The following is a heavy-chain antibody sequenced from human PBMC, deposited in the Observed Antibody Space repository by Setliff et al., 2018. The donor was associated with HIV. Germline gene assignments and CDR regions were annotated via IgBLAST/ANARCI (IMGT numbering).Heavy chain of an antibody. Sequence: GAYLRRLSCAASGFTFRKYSMNWVRQAPGMGLKWVSYISSTSSTIYYADSVKGRFTISRDNAKNSLYLQMNSLRAEDRSVYYCATLWDYFDSTVHYYGGGEHDFWGQGTLVTVSS. CDR3: ATLWDYFDSTVHYYGGGEHDF. CDR2: ISSTSSTI. D-gene: IGHD3-22*01. V-gene: IGHV3-48*01. CDR1: GFTFRKYS. J-gene: IGHJ4*02.